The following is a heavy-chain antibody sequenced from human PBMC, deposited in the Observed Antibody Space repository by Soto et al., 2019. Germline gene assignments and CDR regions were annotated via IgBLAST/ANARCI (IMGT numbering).Heavy chain of an antibody. CDR1: GDSVSSNSAA. D-gene: IGHD3-22*01. V-gene: IGHV6-1*01. Sequence: SQTLSLTCDISGDSVSSNSAAWDWIRQSPSRGLEWLGRTSYRSKWYNDYAVSVKSRITINPDTSKNQFSLQLNSVTPEDTALYYCASSDRRGFGFDYWGQGTLVTV. J-gene: IGHJ4*02. CDR2: TSYRSKWYN. CDR3: ASSDRRGFGFDY.